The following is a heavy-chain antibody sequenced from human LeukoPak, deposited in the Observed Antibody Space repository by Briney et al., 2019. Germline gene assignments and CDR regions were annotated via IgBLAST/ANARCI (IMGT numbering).Heavy chain of an antibody. D-gene: IGHD3-10*02. CDR3: AELGITTIGGV. Sequence: GGSLRLSCAASGFTFSSYEMNWVRQAPGKGLEWVSYISSGSTIYYADSVKGRFTISRDNAKNSLYLQMNSLRAEDTAVYYCAELGITTIGGVWGKGTTVTISS. V-gene: IGHV3-48*03. CDR2: ISSGSTI. CDR1: GFTFSSYE. J-gene: IGHJ6*04.